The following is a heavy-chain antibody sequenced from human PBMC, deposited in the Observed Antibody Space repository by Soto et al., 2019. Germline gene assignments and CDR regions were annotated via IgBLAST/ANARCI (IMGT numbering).Heavy chain of an antibody. D-gene: IGHD5-18*01. CDR3: ARATRVGIQLWNYYYYGMDV. J-gene: IGHJ6*02. V-gene: IGHV1-69*13. CDR2: IIPIFGTA. CDR1: GGTFSSYA. Sequence: ASVKVSCKASGGTFSSYAISWVRQAPGQGLEWMGGIIPIFGTANYAQKFQGRVTITADESTSTAYMELSSLRSEDTAVYYCARATRVGIQLWNYYYYGMDVWGQGTTVTVSS.